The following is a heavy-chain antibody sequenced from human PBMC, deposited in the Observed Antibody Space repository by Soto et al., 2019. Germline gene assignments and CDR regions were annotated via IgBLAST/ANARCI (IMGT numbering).Heavy chain of an antibody. CDR1: GGSFSDFA. CDR3: ARGGIVAVPAALSSYDDYTNYRFDS. D-gene: IGHD2-15*01. Sequence: QVQLAQSGAEVRKPGSSVKVSCRASGGSFSDFAFSWVRQAPGQGLEWMGGIIPLFAATKYAQRFQGRVTIRSDASTTTVYLALSSLTSDDSAVYYCARGGIVAVPAALSSYDDYTNYRFDSWGQGTLVSVSS. CDR2: IIPLFAAT. J-gene: IGHJ4*02. V-gene: IGHV1-69*01.